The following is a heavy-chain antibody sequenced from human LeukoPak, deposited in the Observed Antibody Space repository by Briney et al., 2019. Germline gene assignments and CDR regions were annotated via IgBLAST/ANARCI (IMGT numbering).Heavy chain of an antibody. CDR3: ARAESRGWYFDL. Sequence: SETLSLTCAVSGGSISSSNWWCWVRQPPGKGLEWIGEIYHSGSTNHNPSLKSRVTISVDKSKNQFSLKLSSVTAADTAVYYCARAESRGWYFDLWGRGTLVTVSS. CDR2: IYHSGST. V-gene: IGHV4-4*02. CDR1: GGSISSSNW. J-gene: IGHJ2*01.